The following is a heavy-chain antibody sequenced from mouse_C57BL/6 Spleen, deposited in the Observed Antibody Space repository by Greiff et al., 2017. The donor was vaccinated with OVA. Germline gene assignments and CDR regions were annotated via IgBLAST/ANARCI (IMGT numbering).Heavy chain of an antibody. Sequence: VQLQQSGPELVKPGASVKISCKASGYTFTDYYMNWVKQSHGKSLEWIGDINPNNGGTSYNQKFKGKATLTVDKSSSTAYMELRSLTSEDSAVYYCARTRGYYYGSSPWFAYWGQGTLVTVSA. V-gene: IGHV1-26*01. CDR2: INPNNGGT. D-gene: IGHD1-1*01. CDR3: ARTRGYYYGSSPWFAY. CDR1: GYTFTDYY. J-gene: IGHJ3*01.